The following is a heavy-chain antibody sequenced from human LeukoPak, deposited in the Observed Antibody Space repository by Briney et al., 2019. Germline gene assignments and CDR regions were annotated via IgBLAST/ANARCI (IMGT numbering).Heavy chain of an antibody. Sequence: SETLSLTCAVSGYSISSGYYWGWIRQPPGKGLEWIGSIYHSGSTYYNPSLKSRVTISVDTSKNQFFLKLSSVTAADTAVYYCASGYCSSTSCSAGMDVWGKGTTVTVSS. CDR3: ASGYCSSTSCSAGMDV. V-gene: IGHV4-38-2*01. CDR1: GYSISSGYY. D-gene: IGHD2-2*01. CDR2: IYHSGST. J-gene: IGHJ6*04.